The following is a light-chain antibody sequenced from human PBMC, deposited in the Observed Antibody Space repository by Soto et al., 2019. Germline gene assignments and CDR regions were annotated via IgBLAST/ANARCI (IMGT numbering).Light chain of an antibody. CDR1: QSVGKY. CDR3: QQRTNWQLT. Sequence: EIVLTQSPATLSLSPGERATLSCKASQSVGKYLAWYQQRPGQAPRLLMFDVYYRATGTPARFSGSGSGTDFTHTISSLEPEDFAVYYCQQRTNWQLTFGGGTRVEIK. CDR2: DVY. V-gene: IGKV3-11*01. J-gene: IGKJ4*01.